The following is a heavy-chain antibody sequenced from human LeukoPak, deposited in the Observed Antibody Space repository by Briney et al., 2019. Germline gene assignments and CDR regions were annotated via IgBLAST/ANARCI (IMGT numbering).Heavy chain of an antibody. Sequence: GASVKVSCKVSGYTLTELSMHWVRQAPGKGLEWMGGFDPEDGETIYAQKFQGRVTMTEDTSTDTACMELSSLRSEDTAVYYCATDLDSSGYFGAFDIWGQGTMVTVSS. CDR2: FDPEDGET. V-gene: IGHV1-24*01. J-gene: IGHJ3*02. CDR1: GYTLTELS. D-gene: IGHD3-22*01. CDR3: ATDLDSSGYFGAFDI.